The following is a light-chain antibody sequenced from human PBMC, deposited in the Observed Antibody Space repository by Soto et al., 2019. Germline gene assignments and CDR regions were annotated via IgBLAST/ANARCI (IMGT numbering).Light chain of an antibody. CDR3: SSYTSSSTYV. V-gene: IGLV2-14*01. CDR1: SSDVGGYNY. J-gene: IGLJ1*01. Sequence: HSALTQPASVSGSPGQSIAISCIGSSSDVGGYNYVSWHQQHPGKAPKVVIYDVSNRPSGVSDRFSGSKSGNTASLTISGLQAEDEADYYCSSYTSSSTYVFGPGTKVTVL. CDR2: DVS.